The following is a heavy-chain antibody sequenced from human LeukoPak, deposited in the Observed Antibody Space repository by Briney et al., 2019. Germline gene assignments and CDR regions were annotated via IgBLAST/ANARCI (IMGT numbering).Heavy chain of an antibody. CDR2: IRYDGSKT. CDR3: AKGGGVAGSIALDI. Sequence: GGSLRLSCAASGFTFTNYGIHWVRQAPGKGLEWVAFIRYDGSKTYYADSVKGRFTISRDNSKNTLYLQMNSLRAEDTAVYYCAKGGGVAGSIALDIWGQGTMVTVSS. J-gene: IGHJ3*02. D-gene: IGHD6-19*01. CDR1: GFTFTNYG. V-gene: IGHV3-30*02.